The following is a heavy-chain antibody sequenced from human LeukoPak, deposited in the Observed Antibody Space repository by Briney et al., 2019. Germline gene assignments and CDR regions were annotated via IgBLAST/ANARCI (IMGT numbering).Heavy chain of an antibody. Sequence: SETLSPTCTAPGCPISSYYWSWIRQPAGKGLEWIGRIYTSGSTNYNPSLKSRVTMSVDTSKNQFSLKLSSVTAADTAVYYCARDDGYDFWSGYYLYWGQGTLVTVSS. D-gene: IGHD3-3*01. CDR3: ARDDGYDFWSGYYLY. V-gene: IGHV4-4*07. CDR2: IYTSGST. J-gene: IGHJ4*02. CDR1: GCPISSYY.